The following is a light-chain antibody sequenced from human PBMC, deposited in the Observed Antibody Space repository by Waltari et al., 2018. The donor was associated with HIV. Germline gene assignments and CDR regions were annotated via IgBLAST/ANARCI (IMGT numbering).Light chain of an antibody. V-gene: IGKV1-5*03. CDR2: QAS. J-gene: IGKJ1*01. CDR3: QEYKSYSPT. Sequence: DIQMTQSPSTLSASIGDRVTITCRASQNLINYLAWYQQKSGKAPKLLIYQASNLEGGVPSRFTGSGFGTEFTLTISSLQPDDFATYYCQEYKSYSPTFGQGTQVEIK. CDR1: QNLINY.